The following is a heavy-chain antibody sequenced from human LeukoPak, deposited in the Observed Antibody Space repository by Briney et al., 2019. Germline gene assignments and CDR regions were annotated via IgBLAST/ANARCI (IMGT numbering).Heavy chain of an antibody. CDR3: ARFDLQQLVYFDY. CDR1: GFTFSSYA. CDR2: ISGSGGST. J-gene: IGHJ4*02. Sequence: GGSLRLSCAASGFTFSSYAMSWVRQAPGKGLEWVSAISGSGGSTYYADSVKGRFTISRDNSKNTLYLQMNSLRAEDTAVYYCARFDLQQLVYFDYWGQGTLVTVSS. D-gene: IGHD6-13*01. V-gene: IGHV3-23*01.